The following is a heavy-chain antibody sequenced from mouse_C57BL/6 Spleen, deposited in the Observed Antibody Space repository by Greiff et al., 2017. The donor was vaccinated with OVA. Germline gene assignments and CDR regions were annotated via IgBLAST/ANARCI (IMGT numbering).Heavy chain of an antibody. CDR2: INPSSGYT. Sequence: VQLQQSGAELARPGASVKMSCKASGYTFTSYTMHWVKQRPGQGLEWIGYINPSSGYTKYNQKFKDKATLTADKSSSTAYMQLSSLTSEDSAVYYCTMGGSSPFAYWGQGTLVTVSA. V-gene: IGHV1-4*01. D-gene: IGHD1-1*01. CDR1: GYTFTSYT. J-gene: IGHJ3*01. CDR3: TMGGSSPFAY.